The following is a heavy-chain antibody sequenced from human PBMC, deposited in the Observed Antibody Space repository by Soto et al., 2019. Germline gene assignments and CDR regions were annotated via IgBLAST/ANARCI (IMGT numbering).Heavy chain of an antibody. Sequence: SETLSLTCTVSGGSVSSGSYYWSWIRQPPGKGLEWIGYIYYSGSTNYNPSLKSRVTISVDTSKNQFSLKLSSVTAADTAVYYCARAMSHDYYDSSGYYSGWYFDPWGRGTLVTVSS. CDR1: GGSVSSGSYY. V-gene: IGHV4-61*01. CDR3: ARAMSHDYYDSSGYYSGWYFDP. CDR2: IYYSGST. J-gene: IGHJ2*01. D-gene: IGHD3-22*01.